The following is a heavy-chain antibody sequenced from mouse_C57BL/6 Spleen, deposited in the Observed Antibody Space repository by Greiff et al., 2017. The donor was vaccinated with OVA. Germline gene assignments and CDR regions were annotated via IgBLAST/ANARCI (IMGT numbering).Heavy chain of an antibody. CDR2: SRNKANDYTT. D-gene: IGHD2-4*01. CDR1: GFTFSDFY. V-gene: IGHV7-1*01. J-gene: IGHJ4*01. CDR3: ARDAAYDYGLYYAMDY. Sequence: EVQRVESGGGLVQSGRSLRLSCATSGFTFSDFYMEWVRQAPGKGLEWIAASRNKANDYTTEYSASVKGRFIVSRDTSQSILYLQMNALRAEDTAIYYCARDAAYDYGLYYAMDYWGQGTSVTVSS.